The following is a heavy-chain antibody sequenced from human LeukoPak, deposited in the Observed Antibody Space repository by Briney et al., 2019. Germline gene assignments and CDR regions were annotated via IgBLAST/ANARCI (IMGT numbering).Heavy chain of an antibody. D-gene: IGHD2-15*01. CDR3: GRVSCGGNCYSLIGTFDI. CDR2: ILPIFGTT. Sequence: ASVKVSCKASGGTFKNYAISWVRQAPGQGLEWTGGILPIFGTTNYAQKFQARVTITADESTSTAYMEMSSLRSEDTAVYYCGRVSCGGNCYSLIGTFDIWGQGTMATVSS. V-gene: IGHV1-69*13. CDR1: GGTFKNYA. J-gene: IGHJ3*02.